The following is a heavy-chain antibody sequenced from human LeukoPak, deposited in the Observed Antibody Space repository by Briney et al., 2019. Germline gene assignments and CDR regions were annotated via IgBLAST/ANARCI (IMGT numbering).Heavy chain of an antibody. Sequence: GGSLRLSCAASGFTFSSYDMHWVRQATGKGLEWVSAIGTAGDTYYPGSVKGRFTISRENAKNSLYLQMNSLRAGDTAVYYCARGDSSGWYDYWGQGTLVTVSS. J-gene: IGHJ4*02. CDR3: ARGDSSGWYDY. D-gene: IGHD6-19*01. CDR1: GFTFSSYD. V-gene: IGHV3-13*01. CDR2: IGTAGDT.